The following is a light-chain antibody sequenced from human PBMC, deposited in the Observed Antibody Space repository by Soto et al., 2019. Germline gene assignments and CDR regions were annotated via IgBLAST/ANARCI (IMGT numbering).Light chain of an antibody. J-gene: IGLJ2*01. CDR2: DVS. CDR1: SSDVGGYNY. V-gene: IGLV2-14*03. Sequence: QSALTQPASVSGSPGQSITISCTGTSSDVGGYNYVSWYQQHPGKAPTLMIFDVSSRPSGVSNRFSGSKSGNTASLTISGLQTEDEADYYCSAFTTSSTVLFGGGTKLTVL. CDR3: SAFTTSSTVL.